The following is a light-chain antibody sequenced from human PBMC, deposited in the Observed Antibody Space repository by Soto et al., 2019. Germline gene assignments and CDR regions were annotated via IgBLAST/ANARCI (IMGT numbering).Light chain of an antibody. J-gene: IGKJ1*01. Sequence: AIQLTQSPSSLSASVGDRVTITCRASQGISSALAWYQQKPGKAPKLLIYDASSLESGVPSRFSGSGSGTDFTLTIISLQPEDFATYYCQQSTFGQGTKVEIK. CDR3: QQST. CDR2: DAS. CDR1: QGISSA. V-gene: IGKV1-13*02.